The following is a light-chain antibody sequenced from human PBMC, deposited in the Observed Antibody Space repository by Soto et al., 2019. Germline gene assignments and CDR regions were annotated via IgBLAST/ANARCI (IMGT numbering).Light chain of an antibody. CDR2: DTS. CDR3: QQRSSWPT. CDR1: QSVSNY. V-gene: IGKV3-11*01. Sequence: EIVLTQSPGTLSLSPGERATISCRASQSVSNYLAWYQQKPGQAPRLLIYDTSNRATGIPARFSGSGSGTDFTLTISSLEPEDFAVYYCQQRSSWPTFGQGTRLEIK. J-gene: IGKJ5*01.